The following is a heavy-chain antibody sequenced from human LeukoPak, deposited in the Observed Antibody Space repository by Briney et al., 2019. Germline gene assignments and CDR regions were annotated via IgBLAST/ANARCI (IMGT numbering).Heavy chain of an antibody. CDR3: ARDLSLGRHEYGEPFDY. CDR1: GYTFTSYG. V-gene: IGHV1-18*01. Sequence: ASVKVSCKASGYTFTSYGISWVRQAPGQGLEWMGWISAHNGNTNYAQKLQGRVTMTTDTSTSTAYMELRSLRSDDTAVYYCARDLSLGRHEYGEPFDYWGQGTMVTVSS. CDR2: ISAHNGNT. D-gene: IGHD4/OR15-4a*01. J-gene: IGHJ4*02.